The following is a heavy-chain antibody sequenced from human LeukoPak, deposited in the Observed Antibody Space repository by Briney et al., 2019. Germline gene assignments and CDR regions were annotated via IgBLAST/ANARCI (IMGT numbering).Heavy chain of an antibody. CDR3: ARALGSGSYDY. J-gene: IGHJ4*02. Sequence: GGSLRLSCVASGFTVSSNYMSWVRQAPGKGLEWVSVIYSGGSTYYADSVKGRFTISRDNSKNTLYLQMNSLRAEDTAVYYCARALGSGSYDYWGQGTLVTVSS. D-gene: IGHD3-10*01. V-gene: IGHV3-53*01. CDR1: GFTVSSNY. CDR2: IYSGGST.